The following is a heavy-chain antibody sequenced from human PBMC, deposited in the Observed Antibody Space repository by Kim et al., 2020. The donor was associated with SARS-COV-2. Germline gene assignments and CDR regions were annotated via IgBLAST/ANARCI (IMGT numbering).Heavy chain of an antibody. CDR3: ARSHLASHLRSSQVGY. CDR2: ISYDGSNK. CDR1: GFTFSSYA. V-gene: IGHV3-30-3*01. J-gene: IGHJ4*02. D-gene: IGHD6-6*01. Sequence: GGSLRLSCAASGFTFSSYAMHWVRHAPGKGLEWVAVISYDGSNKYYADSVKGRFTISRDNSKNTLYLQMNSLRAEDTAVYYCARSHLASHLRSSQVGYWGQGTLVTVSS.